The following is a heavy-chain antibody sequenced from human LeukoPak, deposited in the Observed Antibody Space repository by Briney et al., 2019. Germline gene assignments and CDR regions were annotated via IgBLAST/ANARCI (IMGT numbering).Heavy chain of an antibody. V-gene: IGHV3-48*01. CDR2: ISSSSSNI. CDR1: GFNFSTYS. Sequence: PGGSLRLSCVVSGFNFSTYSMNWVRQAPGKGLEWVSYISSSSSNIYNADSVKGRFTISRDNAKNSLYLQMNSLRAEDTAVYYCARIQPANYDILTHPPYWGQGTLVTISS. J-gene: IGHJ4*02. CDR3: ARIQPANYDILTHPPY. D-gene: IGHD3-9*01.